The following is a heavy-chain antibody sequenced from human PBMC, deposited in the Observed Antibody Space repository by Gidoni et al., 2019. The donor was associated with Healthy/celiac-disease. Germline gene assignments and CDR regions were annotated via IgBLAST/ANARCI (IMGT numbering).Heavy chain of an antibody. J-gene: IGHJ6*03. CDR2: INHSGST. D-gene: IGHD3-3*01. V-gene: IGHV4-34*01. Sequence: AVYGGSFSGYYWRWIRQPPGKGLEWIGEINHSGSTNYNPSLKSRVTISVDTSKNQFSLKLSSVTAADTAVYYCARGAVPYYDFWSGYPQTPACYMDVWGKGTTVTVSS. CDR3: ARGAVPYYDFWSGYPQTPACYMDV. CDR1: GGSFSGYY.